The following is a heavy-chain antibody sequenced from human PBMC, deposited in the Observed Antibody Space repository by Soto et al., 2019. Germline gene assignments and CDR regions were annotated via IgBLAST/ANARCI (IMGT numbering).Heavy chain of an antibody. CDR3: TRVPSPDTAMVIGY. J-gene: IGHJ4*02. CDR2: IRSKAYGGTT. D-gene: IGHD5-18*01. Sequence: HPGGSLRLSCTASGFTFGDYAMSWFRQAPGKGLEWVGFIRSKAYGGTTEYAASVKGRFTISRDDSKSIAYLQMNSLKTEDTAVYYCTRVPSPDTAMVIGYWGQGTLVTVSS. V-gene: IGHV3-49*03. CDR1: GFTFGDYA.